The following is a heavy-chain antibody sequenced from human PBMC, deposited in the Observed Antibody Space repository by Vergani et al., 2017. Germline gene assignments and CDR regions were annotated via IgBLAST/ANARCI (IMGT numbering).Heavy chain of an antibody. Sequence: QVQLVQSGTEVKKPGASVKVSCKASGYTFTNYGISWVRQAPGQGLEWMGWISGYNGNRDYAQKIQGRVTMTTDTSTSTAYMELRGLRPEDTAVYYCARDWGGGGAFDDWGQGTLVTVSS. CDR3: ARDWGGGGAFDD. D-gene: IGHD3-10*01. V-gene: IGHV1-18*04. J-gene: IGHJ4*02. CDR2: ISGYNGNR. CDR1: GYTFTNYG.